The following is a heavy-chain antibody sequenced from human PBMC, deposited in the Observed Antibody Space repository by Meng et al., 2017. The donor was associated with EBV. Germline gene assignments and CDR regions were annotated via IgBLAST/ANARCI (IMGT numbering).Heavy chain of an antibody. D-gene: IGHD3-22*01. V-gene: IGHV7-4-1*02. CDR3: AREGVGYYDSSGLSSYFDY. CDR1: GYTFTSYA. Sequence: QVQLVQSGSEFKQPGASVKVSCKASGYTFTSYAMNWVRQAPGQGLEWMGWINTNTGNPTYAQGFTGRFVFSLDTSVSTAYLQISSLKAEDTAVYYCAREGVGYYDSSGLSSYFDYWGQGTLVTVSS. CDR2: INTNTGNP. J-gene: IGHJ4*02.